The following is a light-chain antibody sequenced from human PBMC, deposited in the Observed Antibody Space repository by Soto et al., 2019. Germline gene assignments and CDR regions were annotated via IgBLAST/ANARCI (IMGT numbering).Light chain of an antibody. CDR1: QSLSSD. CDR3: QQSYSTPIT. Sequence: EIRMTQSASSLSASVGDGVSIXCRASQSLSSDLIWYQQRPGKAPKHLIYAASSLQSGGPSSFSGSGSGTDFTRTISSLQPEDFATYYGQQSYSTPITFGQGTRLEIK. CDR2: AAS. J-gene: IGKJ5*01. V-gene: IGKV1-39*01.